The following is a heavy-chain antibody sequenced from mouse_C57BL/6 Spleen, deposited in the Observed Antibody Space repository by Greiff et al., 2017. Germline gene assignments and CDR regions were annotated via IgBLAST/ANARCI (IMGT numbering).Heavy chain of an antibody. Sequence: QVQLQQSGAELVRPGASVTLSCKASGYTFTDYEMHWVEQTPVHGLEWIGAIDPETGGTAYNQKFKGKAILTADKSSSPAYMVLRSLTSEDSAVYYCFPSFAWFAYWGQGTLVTVSA. V-gene: IGHV1-15*01. CDR3: FPSFAWFAY. CDR1: GYTFTDYE. J-gene: IGHJ3*01. CDR2: IDPETGGT.